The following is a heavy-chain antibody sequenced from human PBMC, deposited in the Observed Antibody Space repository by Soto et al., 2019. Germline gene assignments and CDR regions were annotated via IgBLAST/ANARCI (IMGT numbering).Heavy chain of an antibody. J-gene: IGHJ4*02. CDR3: SRVIAAAADFDY. D-gene: IGHD6-13*01. V-gene: IGHV1-18*01. CDR2: ISAYNGNT. Sequence: QVQLVQSGAEVKKPGASVKVSCKASSYTFASYGISWVRQAPGQGLEWMGWISAYNGNTNYAQKLQGRVTMTTDTATSTAYMELRSLRADDTAVYYCSRVIAAAADFDYWGQGTLVTVSS. CDR1: SYTFASYG.